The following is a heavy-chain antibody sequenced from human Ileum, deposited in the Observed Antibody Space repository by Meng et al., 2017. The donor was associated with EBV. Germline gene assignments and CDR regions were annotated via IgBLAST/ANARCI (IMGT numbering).Heavy chain of an antibody. D-gene: IGHD1-7*01. CDR2: INAGNGNT. V-gene: IGHV1-3*01. Sequence: VQAVQSCAEVRKPRDTVNVSYHASVYTFSISVYVLHWGRQAPGQRPEWMGWINAGNGNTKYSEQFRGRSTITRDTSANTAYMEVSSLKSEDTAVYFCARGSLPVNWNYVPFDYWGQGTLVTVSS. J-gene: IGHJ4*02. CDR1: VYTFSISV. CDR3: ARGSLPVNWNYVPFDY.